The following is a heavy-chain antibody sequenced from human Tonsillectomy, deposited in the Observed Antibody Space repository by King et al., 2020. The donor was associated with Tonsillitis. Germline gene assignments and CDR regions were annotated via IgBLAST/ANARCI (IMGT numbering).Heavy chain of an antibody. CDR3: TRHESEIAAAGTNDY. CDR2: IRSKANSYAT. V-gene: IGHV3-73*01. Sequence: VQLVESGGGLVQPGGSLKLSCAASGFTFSGSAMHWVRQASGKGLEWVGRIRSKANSYATAYAASVKGRFTISRDDSKNTAYLQMNSLKTEDTAVYYCTRHESEIAAAGTNDYWGQGTLVTVSS. D-gene: IGHD6-13*01. CDR1: GFTFSGSA. J-gene: IGHJ4*02.